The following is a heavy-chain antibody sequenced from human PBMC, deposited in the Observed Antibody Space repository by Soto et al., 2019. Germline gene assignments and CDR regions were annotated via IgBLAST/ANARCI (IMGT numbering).Heavy chain of an antibody. V-gene: IGHV4-30-2*03. CDR1: GGSISSGGYS. CDR2: IYHSGST. CDR3: ARLEYYDFWSGYYTYGMDV. D-gene: IGHD3-3*01. J-gene: IGHJ6*02. Sequence: PSETLSLTCAVSGGSISSGGYSWSWIRQPPGKGLEWIGYIYHSGSTYYNPSLKSRVTISVDTSKNQFSLKLSSVTAADTAVYYCARLEYYDFWSGYYTYGMDVWGQGTTVTVSS.